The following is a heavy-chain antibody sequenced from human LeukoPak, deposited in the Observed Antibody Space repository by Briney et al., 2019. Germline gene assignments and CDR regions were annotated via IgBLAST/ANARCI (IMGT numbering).Heavy chain of an antibody. Sequence: GGSLRLSCAASGFTFSSYAMSWVRQAPGKGLEWVSAISGSGGSTYYADSVKGRFTISRDNSKNTLYLQMNSLRAEDTAVYYCARDPNYYDSSGYLDYWGQGTLVTVSS. D-gene: IGHD3-22*01. J-gene: IGHJ4*02. V-gene: IGHV3-23*01. CDR3: ARDPNYYDSSGYLDY. CDR1: GFTFSSYA. CDR2: ISGSGGST.